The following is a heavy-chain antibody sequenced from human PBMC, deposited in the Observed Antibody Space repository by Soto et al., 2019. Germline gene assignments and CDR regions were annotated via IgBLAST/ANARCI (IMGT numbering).Heavy chain of an antibody. J-gene: IGHJ4*02. Sequence: PSETLSLTCAVYGGSFSGYYWSWIRQPPGKGLEWIGEINHSGSTNYNPSLKSRVTISVDTSKNQFSLKPSSVTAADTAVYYCARGITSGYYDYIWGSYRYFDYWGQGTLVTVSS. CDR2: INHSGST. D-gene: IGHD3-16*02. CDR3: ARGITSGYYDYIWGSYRYFDY. CDR1: GGSFSGYY. V-gene: IGHV4-34*01.